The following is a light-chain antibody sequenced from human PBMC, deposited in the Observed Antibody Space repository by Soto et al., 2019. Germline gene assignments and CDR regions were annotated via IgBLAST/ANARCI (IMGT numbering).Light chain of an antibody. CDR2: GAS. Sequence: ETVMTKSPGTLSVSLWERATLCCRASQSVSSSSLAWYQQMPGQAPRLLIYGASSRATGVPGRFSGSGSGTDFTLTISRLEPEDFAVYHCQQYGSSPCTFGQGTKVDIK. CDR3: QQYGSSPCT. J-gene: IGKJ1*01. CDR1: QSVSSSS. V-gene: IGKV3-20*01.